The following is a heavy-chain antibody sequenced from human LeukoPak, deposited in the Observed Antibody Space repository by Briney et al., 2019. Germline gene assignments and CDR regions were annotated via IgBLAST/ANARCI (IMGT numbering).Heavy chain of an antibody. CDR1: GFTFNSFG. CDR3: AKTTDYSNYWYYFDY. Sequence: GGSLRLSCAASGFTFNSFGMHWVRQAPGKGLEWVAVISYDGSNKYYADSVKGRFTISRDNSKNTLYLQMNSLRAEDTAVYYCAKTTDYSNYWYYFDYWGQGTLVTVSS. J-gene: IGHJ4*02. V-gene: IGHV3-30*18. CDR2: ISYDGSNK. D-gene: IGHD4-11*01.